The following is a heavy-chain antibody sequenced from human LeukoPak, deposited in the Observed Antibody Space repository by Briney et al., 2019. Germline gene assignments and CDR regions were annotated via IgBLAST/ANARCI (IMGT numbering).Heavy chain of an antibody. V-gene: IGHV3-21*01. D-gene: IGHD6-19*01. CDR3: ARDPGRGLYFDY. Sequence: GGSLRLSCAASGFTFSSYSMNWVRQAPGKGLEWVSSISSSSSYIYYADSVKGRFTISRDNAKNSLYLQMNSLGAEDTAVYYRARDPGRGLYFDYWGQGTLVTVSS. CDR2: ISSSSSYI. J-gene: IGHJ4*02. CDR1: GFTFSSYS.